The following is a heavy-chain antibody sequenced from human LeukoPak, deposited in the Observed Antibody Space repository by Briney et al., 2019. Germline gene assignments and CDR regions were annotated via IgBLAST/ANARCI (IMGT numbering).Heavy chain of an antibody. CDR2: VDPEDGET. V-gene: IGHV1-69-2*01. CDR1: GYTFTDYY. D-gene: IGHD3-3*01. CDR3: ATEGTIFGGEFDY. J-gene: IGHJ4*02. Sequence: SCKVSGYTFTDYYMHWVQQAPGKGLEWMGLVDPEDGETMYAEKFQGRVTITADTSTDTAYMELSSLRSEDTAVYYCATEGTIFGGEFDYWGQGTLVTVSS.